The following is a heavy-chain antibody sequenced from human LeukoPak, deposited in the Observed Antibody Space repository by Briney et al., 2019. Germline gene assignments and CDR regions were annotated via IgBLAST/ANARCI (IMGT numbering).Heavy chain of an antibody. J-gene: IGHJ4*02. CDR3: AKGGAGYCSSTSCLYYFDY. CDR1: GFTFSSFA. Sequence: GGSLRLSCAASGFTFSSFAMSWVRQVPGKGLEWVSTISGSGDSTYYADSVKGRFTISRDNSKNTLHLQMNSLRAEDTAVYYCAKGGAGYCSSTSCLYYFDYWGQGTLVTVSS. V-gene: IGHV3-23*01. CDR2: ISGSGDST. D-gene: IGHD2-2*01.